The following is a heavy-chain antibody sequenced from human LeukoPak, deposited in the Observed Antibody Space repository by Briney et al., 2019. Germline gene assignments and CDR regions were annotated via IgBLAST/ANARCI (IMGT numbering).Heavy chain of an antibody. D-gene: IGHD6-13*01. CDR2: ISSSSSVI. V-gene: IGHV3-48*01. CDR3: ARDSRQQLPH. J-gene: IGHJ4*02. CDR1: GFPFSNHA. Sequence: GGSLRLSCAASGFPFSNHAMNWIRQAPGKGLEWLSYISSSSSVIYYAESVKGRFTISRDNAKNSLYLQMSSLRAEDAAVYYCARDSRQQLPHWGQGTLVTVSS.